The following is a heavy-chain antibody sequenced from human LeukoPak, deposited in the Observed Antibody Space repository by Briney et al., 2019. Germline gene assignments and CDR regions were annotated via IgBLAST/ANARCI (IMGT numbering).Heavy chain of an antibody. CDR2: ISSSGTTI. CDR1: GFTFSDYY. Sequence: GGSLRLSCAASGFTFSDYYMNWIRQAPGKGLEWVSYISSSGTTIHYADSMKGRFTISRDNAKNSLYLQMNSLRAEDTAVYYCARALPTSWDWGYFDYWGQGTLVTVSS. J-gene: IGHJ4*02. V-gene: IGHV3-11*01. CDR3: ARALPTSWDWGYFDY. D-gene: IGHD1-26*01.